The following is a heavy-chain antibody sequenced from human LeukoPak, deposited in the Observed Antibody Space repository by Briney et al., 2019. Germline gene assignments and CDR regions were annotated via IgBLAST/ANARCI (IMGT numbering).Heavy chain of an antibody. Sequence: GGSLRLSCAASGFTFSKYWMLWVRQAPGKGLESVSRINTDGTVTTYADSVKGRLTVSSDNADKTMFLQMNSVRDEDTAVYYCATKQWLAPPPDSWGQGTPVTVSS. CDR1: GFTFSKYW. CDR2: INTDGTVT. CDR3: ATKQWLAPPPDS. V-gene: IGHV3-74*01. J-gene: IGHJ4*02. D-gene: IGHD6-19*01.